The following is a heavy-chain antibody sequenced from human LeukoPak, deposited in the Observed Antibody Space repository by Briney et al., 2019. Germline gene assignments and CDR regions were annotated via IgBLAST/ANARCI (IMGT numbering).Heavy chain of an antibody. J-gene: IGHJ3*02. CDR2: IIPIFGTA. CDR1: GGTFSSYA. D-gene: IGHD3-22*01. V-gene: IGHV1-69*05. CDR3: GRDLVAHYYDSSGHSFRHAFDI. Sequence: SVKVSCKASGGTFSSYAISWVRQAPGQGLEWMGGIIPIFGTANYAQKFQGRVTITTDESTSTAYMELSSLRSEDTAVYYCGRDLVAHYYDSSGHSFRHAFDIWGQGTMVTVSS.